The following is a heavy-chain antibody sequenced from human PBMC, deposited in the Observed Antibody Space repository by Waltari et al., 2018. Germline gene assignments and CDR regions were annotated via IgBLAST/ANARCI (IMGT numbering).Heavy chain of an antibody. J-gene: IGHJ5*02. Sequence: EVQLVESGGGLVQPGGSLRLSCAASGFTFSSYWMSWVRQAPGKGLEWVANIKQDGSEKYYVDSVKGRFTISRDNAKNSLYLQMNSLRAEDTAVYYCARDVCSSTSCYDFRLDPWGQGTLVTVSS. V-gene: IGHV3-7*01. CDR3: ARDVCSSTSCYDFRLDP. D-gene: IGHD2-2*01. CDR2: IKQDGSEK. CDR1: GFTFSSYW.